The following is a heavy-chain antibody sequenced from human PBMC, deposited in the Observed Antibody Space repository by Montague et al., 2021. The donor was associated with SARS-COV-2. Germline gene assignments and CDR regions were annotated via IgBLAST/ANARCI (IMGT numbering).Heavy chain of an antibody. J-gene: IGHJ4*02. V-gene: IGHV6-1*01. CDR2: TYYRSKWYN. Sequence: CAISGDSVSRNSAAWNWIRQSPSRGLEWLGRTYYRSKWYNDYAVFVKSRITINLDTSKNQISLQLNSVTPEDTAVYYCARTSASSDYWGQGTLVTVSS. D-gene: IGHD1-26*01. CDR3: ARTSASSDY. CDR1: GDSVSRNSAA.